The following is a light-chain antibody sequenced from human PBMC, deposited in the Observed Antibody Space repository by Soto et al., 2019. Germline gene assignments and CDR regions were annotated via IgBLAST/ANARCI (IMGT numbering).Light chain of an antibody. V-gene: IGLV2-8*01. Sequence: QSALTQPPSASGSPGQSVTISCTGTSSDVGGYNYVSWYQQHPGKAPKLMIYEVSKRPSGVPDRFSVSKSGNTASLTVSGLQDEDEADYYCSSYAGSNNSVFGGGTKLTVL. CDR3: SSYAGSNNSV. CDR2: EVS. J-gene: IGLJ2*01. CDR1: SSDVGGYNY.